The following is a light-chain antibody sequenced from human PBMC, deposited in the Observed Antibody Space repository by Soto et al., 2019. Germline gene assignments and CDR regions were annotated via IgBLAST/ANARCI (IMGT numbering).Light chain of an antibody. CDR1: QSVNTN. J-gene: IGKJ2*01. CDR3: PQYHNWPPYS. CDR2: GAS. Sequence: EIVMTQSPATLSVSPGERATLSCRASQSVNTNLAWYQHKPGQAPRLLMYGASTMATGIPARFSGSGSGTEFTLTIRSLQSEEFAVYYCPQYHNWPPYSFGQGTKREIK. V-gene: IGKV3-15*01.